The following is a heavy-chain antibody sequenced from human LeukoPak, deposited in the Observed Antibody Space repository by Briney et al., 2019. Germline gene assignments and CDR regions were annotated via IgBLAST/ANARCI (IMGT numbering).Heavy chain of an antibody. V-gene: IGHV3-48*03. D-gene: IGHD3-10*01. Sequence: GGSLRLSCAASEFIFSNYAMSWVRQAPGKGLEWVAYISSSGSTIYYADSVKGRFTISRDNAKNSLYLQMNSLRAEDTAVYYCARAEPYYYGSGSYVYWGQGTLVTVSS. CDR3: ARAEPYYYGSGSYVY. CDR2: ISSSGSTI. J-gene: IGHJ4*02. CDR1: EFIFSNYA.